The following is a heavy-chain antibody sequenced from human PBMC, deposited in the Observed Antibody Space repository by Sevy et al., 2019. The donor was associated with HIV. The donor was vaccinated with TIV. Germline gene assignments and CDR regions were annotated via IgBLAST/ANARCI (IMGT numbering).Heavy chain of an antibody. V-gene: IGHV2-5*01. CDR3: AHTLDTFTSWYSYYNFHGLDV. J-gene: IGHJ6*02. Sequence: SGPTLVNPTQTLTLTCTYSGLSLNVDNAGVGWIRQPPGKALEWLAVIYWNDVTRYSPSLKRRLTITKDTSKNQVVLTVTTTEPVDTATYYCAHTLDTFTSWYSYYNFHGLDVWGPGTAVTISS. D-gene: IGHD2-15*01. CDR2: IYWNDVT. CDR1: GLSLNVDNAG.